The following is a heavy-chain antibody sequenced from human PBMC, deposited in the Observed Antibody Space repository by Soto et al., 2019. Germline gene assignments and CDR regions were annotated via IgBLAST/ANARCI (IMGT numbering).Heavy chain of an antibody. J-gene: IGHJ4*02. CDR2: SYDSGST. Sequence: PSETLSLTCTVSGGSISSYYWTWIRQPPGKGLEGIGYSYDSGSTNYNPSLKSRVTISVDTSKNQFSLKLSSVTAADTAVYYCARADLTYYYDSSGYPEPLFDYWGQGTLVTVSS. D-gene: IGHD3-22*01. V-gene: IGHV4-59*01. CDR3: ARADLTYYYDSSGYPEPLFDY. CDR1: GGSISSYY.